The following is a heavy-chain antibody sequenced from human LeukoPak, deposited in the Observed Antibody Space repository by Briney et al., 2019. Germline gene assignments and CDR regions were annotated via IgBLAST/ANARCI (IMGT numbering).Heavy chain of an antibody. CDR3: AKLWGPGTTRSPFDY. D-gene: IGHD1-7*01. J-gene: IGHJ4*02. Sequence: PSETLSLTCTVSGGSISSYYWSWIRQPAGKGLEWIGRIYTSGSTNYNPSLKSRVTMSVDTSKNQFSLKLSSVTAADTAVYYCAKLWGPGTTRSPFDYWGQGTLVTVSS. CDR2: IYTSGST. V-gene: IGHV4-4*07. CDR1: GGSISSYY.